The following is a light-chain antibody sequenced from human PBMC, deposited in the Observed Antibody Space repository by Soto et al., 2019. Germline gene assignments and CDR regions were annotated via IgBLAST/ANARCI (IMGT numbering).Light chain of an antibody. Sequence: EIVLTQSPATLSLSPGERATLSFSASQSVSSIYLAWYQQKPGQAPRLLIYNGSSRATGIPDRFSGSGSGTDFTLTISSLEAEDFAVYYCQQRSNWPITFGGGTKVDIK. CDR3: QQRSNWPIT. V-gene: IGKV3D-20*02. CDR2: NGS. J-gene: IGKJ4*01. CDR1: QSVSSIY.